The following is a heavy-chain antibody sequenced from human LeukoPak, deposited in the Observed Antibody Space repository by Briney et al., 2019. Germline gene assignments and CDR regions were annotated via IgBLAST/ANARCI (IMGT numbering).Heavy chain of an antibody. V-gene: IGHV3-48*01. CDR1: GFTFSTYS. J-gene: IGHJ4*02. CDR3: AKRGSSVNATPRDYFDY. D-gene: IGHD2-15*01. Sequence: GGSLRLSCAVSGFTFSTYSMNWVRQAPGKGLEWVSYISSSGSAIYYADSVKGRFTISRDNAKNSLYLQMNSLRAEDTAVYFCAKRGSSVNATPRDYFDYWGQGNLVTVSS. CDR2: ISSSGSAI.